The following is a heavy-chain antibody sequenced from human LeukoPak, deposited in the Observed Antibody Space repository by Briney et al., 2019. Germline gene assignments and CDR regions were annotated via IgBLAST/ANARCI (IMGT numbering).Heavy chain of an antibody. CDR3: ARDLATVTTNWYFDL. V-gene: IGHV4-59*01. CDR1: GGSISSYY. Sequence: SETLSLTCTVSGGSISSYYWSWIRQPPGKGLEWIGYIYYSGSTNYNPSLKSRVTISVDTSKNQFSLKLSSVTAAGTAVYYCARDLATVTTNWYFDLWGRGTLVTVSS. CDR2: IYYSGST. D-gene: IGHD4-17*01. J-gene: IGHJ2*01.